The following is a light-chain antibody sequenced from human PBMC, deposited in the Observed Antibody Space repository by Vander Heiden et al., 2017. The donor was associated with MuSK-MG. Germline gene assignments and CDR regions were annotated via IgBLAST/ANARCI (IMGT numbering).Light chain of an antibody. J-gene: IGLJ2*01. Sequence: SYELTQPPSVSVSPGQTASITCSGDKLGDKYACWYQQKPGQSPVLVIYQDSKRPSGIPERFSGSNSGNTATLTISGTQAMDEADYYCQAWDSSTGVVFGGGTKLTGL. CDR1: KLGDKY. CDR2: QDS. CDR3: QAWDSSTGVV. V-gene: IGLV3-1*01.